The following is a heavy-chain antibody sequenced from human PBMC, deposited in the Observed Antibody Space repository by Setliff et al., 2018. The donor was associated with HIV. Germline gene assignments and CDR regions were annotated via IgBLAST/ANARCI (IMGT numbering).Heavy chain of an antibody. D-gene: IGHD5-12*01. CDR3: ASYRKAERWLQLGGNFDY. CDR2: IYYSGST. CDR1: GGSISSSSYY. Sequence: SETLSLTCTVSGGSISSSSYYWGWIRQPPGKGLEWIGSIYYSGSTYYNPSLKSRVTISVDASKNQFSLKLSSVTAADTAVYYCASYRKAERWLQLGGNFDYWGQGTLVIVSS. V-gene: IGHV4-39*01. J-gene: IGHJ4*02.